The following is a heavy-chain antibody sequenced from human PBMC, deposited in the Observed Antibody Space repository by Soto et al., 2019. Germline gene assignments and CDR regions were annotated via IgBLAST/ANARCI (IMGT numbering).Heavy chain of an antibody. Sequence: PGESLKISCKGSGYSFTSYWIGWVRQMPGKGLEWMGIIYPGDSDTRYSPSFQSQVTISADKSISTAYLQWSSLKASDTAMYYCARGSRDSSGWRRKDYYYYGMDVWGQGTTVTVSS. J-gene: IGHJ6*02. CDR1: GYSFTSYW. V-gene: IGHV5-51*01. CDR2: IYPGDSDT. D-gene: IGHD6-19*01. CDR3: ARGSRDSSGWRRKDYYYYGMDV.